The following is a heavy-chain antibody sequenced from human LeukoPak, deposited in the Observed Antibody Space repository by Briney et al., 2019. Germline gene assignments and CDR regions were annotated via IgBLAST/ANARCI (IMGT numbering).Heavy chain of an antibody. J-gene: IGHJ4*02. CDR1: GGSISSSSYY. CDR2: IYYSGST. D-gene: IGHD3-22*01. CDR3: ARAQYYYDSSGFPPYYFDY. Sequence: MASETLSLTCTVSGGSISSSSYYWGWIRQPPGKGLEWIGSIYYSGSTYYNPSLKSRVTISVDTSKNQFSLKLSSVTAADTAVYYCARAQYYYDSSGFPPYYFDYWGQGTLVTVSS. V-gene: IGHV4-39*07.